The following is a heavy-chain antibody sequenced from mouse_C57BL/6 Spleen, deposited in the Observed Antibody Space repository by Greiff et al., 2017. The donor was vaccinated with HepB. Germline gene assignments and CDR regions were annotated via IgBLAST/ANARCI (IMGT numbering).Heavy chain of an antibody. CDR3: AKPYGSSWRYYFDY. CDR2: INPSTGGT. CDR1: GYSFTGYY. Sequence: EVQLQQSGPELVKPGASVKISCKASGYSFTGYYMHWVKQSSEKSLEWIGEINPSTGGTSYNQKFKGKATLTVDKSSSTAYMKLKSLTSEDSAVYYCAKPYGSSWRYYFDYWGQGTTLTVSS. V-gene: IGHV1-43*01. J-gene: IGHJ2*01. D-gene: IGHD1-1*01.